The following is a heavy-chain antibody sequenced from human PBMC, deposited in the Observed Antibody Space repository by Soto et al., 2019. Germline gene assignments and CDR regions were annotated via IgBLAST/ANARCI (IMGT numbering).Heavy chain of an antibody. D-gene: IGHD3-10*01. Sequence: GGSLRLSCAASGFTFSSYWMHWVRQAPGKGLVWVSRINSDGSSTSYADSVKGRFTISRDNAKNTLYLQMNSLRAEDTAVYYCARDCVYYYGSGSAKYYYYYGMDVWGQGTTVTVSS. CDR2: INSDGSST. CDR3: ARDCVYYYGSGSAKYYYYYGMDV. J-gene: IGHJ6*02. CDR1: GFTFSSYW. V-gene: IGHV3-74*01.